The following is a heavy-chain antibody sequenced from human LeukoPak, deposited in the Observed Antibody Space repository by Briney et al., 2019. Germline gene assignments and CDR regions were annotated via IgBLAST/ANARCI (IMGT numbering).Heavy chain of an antibody. CDR1: GFTFTNYA. CDR2: ITGSDGSS. CDR3: AKWGDYDILTGYYVPDY. J-gene: IGHJ4*02. D-gene: IGHD3-9*01. Sequence: GGSLRLSCVASGFTFTNYAMSWVRQAPGKGLEWVSAITGSDGSSYYADSVKGRFTISRDNSKNTLYLQVNSLRAEDTAIYYCAKWGDYDILTGYYVPDYWGQGTLVTVSS. V-gene: IGHV3-23*01.